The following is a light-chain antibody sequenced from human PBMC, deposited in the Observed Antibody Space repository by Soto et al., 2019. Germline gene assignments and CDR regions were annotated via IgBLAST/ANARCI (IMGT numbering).Light chain of an antibody. CDR3: QQNGSLPIT. CDR2: SAS. V-gene: IGKV3-20*01. Sequence: EIVLTQSPGTLSLSPGERATLSCRASQSLSGGYLAWFQQKPGQTPMLLIYSASNRATGIPDRFSGSGSGTDFTLTISRLEHDDFVVYYRQQNGSLPITFGQGTRLEIK. J-gene: IGKJ5*01. CDR1: QSLSGGY.